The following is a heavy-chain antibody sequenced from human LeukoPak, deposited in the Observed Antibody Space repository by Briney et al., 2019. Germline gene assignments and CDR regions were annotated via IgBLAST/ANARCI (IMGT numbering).Heavy chain of an antibody. Sequence: SVTVSYKASGGTFSSYAISWVRQALGQGLEWMGRIIPILGIANYAQKFQGRVTITADKSTSTAYMELSSLRSEDTAVYYCARLYCSSTSCSYYFDDWGQGTLVTVYS. CDR1: GGTFSSYA. V-gene: IGHV1-69*04. D-gene: IGHD2-2*01. CDR2: IIPILGIA. CDR3: ARLYCSSTSCSYYFDD. J-gene: IGHJ4*02.